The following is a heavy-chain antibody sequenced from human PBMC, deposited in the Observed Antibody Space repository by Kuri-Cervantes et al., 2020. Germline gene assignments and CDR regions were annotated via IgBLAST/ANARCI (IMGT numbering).Heavy chain of an antibody. CDR1: GYSISSANY. D-gene: IGHD3-9*01. Sequence: GSLRLSCAVSGYSISSANYWGWIRQPPGRGLEWIGSVSQSGSTYYSPSLRSRVTISADTSKNQLSLKLSSVTAADTAVYYCARDFYHDILTGYFRYFDLWGRGTLVTVSS. V-gene: IGHV4-38-2*02. CDR2: VSQSGST. J-gene: IGHJ2*01. CDR3: ARDFYHDILTGYFRYFDL.